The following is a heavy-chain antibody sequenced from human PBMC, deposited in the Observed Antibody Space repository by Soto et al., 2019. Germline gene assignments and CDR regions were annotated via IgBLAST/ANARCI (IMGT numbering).Heavy chain of an antibody. Sequence: QVQLVQSGAEVKKPGASVTVSCKASGYTFSNFGISWLRQAPGQGLEWMGWISAYNGNTNYAQNFQGRVTMTTDTSTSTAYMELRSLRSDVTAGYYCARGGTPIDSWGQGTLVTVSS. D-gene: IGHD3-16*01. J-gene: IGHJ4*02. CDR1: GYTFSNFG. CDR3: ARGGTPIDS. CDR2: ISAYNGNT. V-gene: IGHV1-18*01.